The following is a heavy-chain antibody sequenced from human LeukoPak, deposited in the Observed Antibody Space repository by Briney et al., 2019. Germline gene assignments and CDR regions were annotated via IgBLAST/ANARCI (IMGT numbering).Heavy chain of an antibody. D-gene: IGHD3-22*01. Sequence: PGGSLRLSCAASGVTFRSYEMNWVRQAPGKGLEWVSYITSSGNTIYYADSVKGRFTISRDNAKNSLYLQMNSLRAEDAAVYYCARANYYDISGYDYWGQGTLVTVSS. CDR1: GVTFRSYE. V-gene: IGHV3-48*03. CDR2: ITSSGNTI. CDR3: ARANYYDISGYDY. J-gene: IGHJ4*02.